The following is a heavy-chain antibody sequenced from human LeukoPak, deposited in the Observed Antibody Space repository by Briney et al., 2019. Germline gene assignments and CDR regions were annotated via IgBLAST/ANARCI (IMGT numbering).Heavy chain of an antibody. J-gene: IGHJ6*04. CDR3: AELGITMIGGV. V-gene: IGHV3-48*04. Sequence: GGSLRLSCAASGFSFSTYSMNWVRQAPGKGLEWLSYISRSSGTIYYADSVKGRFTISRDNAKNSLYLQMNSLRAEDTAVYYCAELGITMIGGVWGKGTTVTISS. CDR1: GFSFSTYS. D-gene: IGHD3-10*02. CDR2: ISRSSGTI.